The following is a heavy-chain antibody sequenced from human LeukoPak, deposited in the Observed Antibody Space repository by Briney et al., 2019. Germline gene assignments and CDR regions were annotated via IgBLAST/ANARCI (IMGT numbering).Heavy chain of an antibody. Sequence: ASVKVSCKASGYTFTSYGISWVRQAPGQGLEWMGWISAYNGNTNYAQKLQGRVTVTTDTSTSTAYMELRSLRSDDTAVYYCARARGDRSAWYSLYWGQGTLVTVSS. J-gene: IGHJ4*02. CDR1: GYTFTSYG. D-gene: IGHD6-19*01. CDR2: ISAYNGNT. CDR3: ARARGDRSAWYSLY. V-gene: IGHV1-18*01.